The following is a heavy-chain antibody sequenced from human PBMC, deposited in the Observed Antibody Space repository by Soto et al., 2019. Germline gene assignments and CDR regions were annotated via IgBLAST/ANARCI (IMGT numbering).Heavy chain of an antibody. V-gene: IGHV3-15*07. CDR1: GFTFSNAW. Sequence: GGSLRLSCAASGFTFSNAWMNWVRQAPGKGLEWVGRIKSKTDGGTTDYAAPVKGRFTISRDDSKNTLYLQMNSLKTEDTAVYYCTTAGLVAGYRGYYYYGMDVWGQGTTVTVSS. J-gene: IGHJ6*02. CDR3: TTAGLVAGYRGYYYYGMDV. D-gene: IGHD5-18*01. CDR2: IKSKTDGGTT.